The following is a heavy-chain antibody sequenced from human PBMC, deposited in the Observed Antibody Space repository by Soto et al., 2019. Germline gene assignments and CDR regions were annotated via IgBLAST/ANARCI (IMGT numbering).Heavy chain of an antibody. CDR1: GFTFSSYG. J-gene: IGHJ4*02. CDR3: ARERYRSSPPWD. D-gene: IGHD6-13*01. Sequence: QVQLVESGGGVVQPGRSLRLSCAASGFTFSSYGMHWVRQAPGKGLEWVAVIWYDGSNKYYADSVKGRFTISRDNSKNTLYMQMNSLRAEDTAVYYCARERYRSSPPWDWGQGTLVTVSS. V-gene: IGHV3-33*01. CDR2: IWYDGSNK.